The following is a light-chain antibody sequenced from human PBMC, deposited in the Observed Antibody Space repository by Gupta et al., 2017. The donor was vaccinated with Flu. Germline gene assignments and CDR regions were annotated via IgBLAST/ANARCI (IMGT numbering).Light chain of an antibody. J-gene: IGKJ4*01. CDR2: DAS. V-gene: IGKV3-15*01. Sequence: PANLSVSPCERATLSCRASQSVSSNLAWYQQKPGQAPRLLIYDASTRATDITVRFSGSGSGTEFTLTISSLQSEDFALYYCQQYDNWPLTFGGGTKVEIK. CDR1: QSVSSN. CDR3: QQYDNWPLT.